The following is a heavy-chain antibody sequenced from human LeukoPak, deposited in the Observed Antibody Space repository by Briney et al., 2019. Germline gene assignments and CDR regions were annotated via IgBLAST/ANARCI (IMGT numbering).Heavy chain of an antibody. D-gene: IGHD6-13*01. J-gene: IGHJ4*02. Sequence: PGGSLRLSCAASGFTFSSYAMHRVRQAPGKGLEWVAVISYDGSNKYYADSVKGRFTISRDNSKNTLYLQMNNLRAEDTAVYYCASSNTAAAGTGYPFDYWGQGTLVTVSS. CDR2: ISYDGSNK. CDR3: ASSNTAAAGTGYPFDY. V-gene: IGHV3-30-3*01. CDR1: GFTFSSYA.